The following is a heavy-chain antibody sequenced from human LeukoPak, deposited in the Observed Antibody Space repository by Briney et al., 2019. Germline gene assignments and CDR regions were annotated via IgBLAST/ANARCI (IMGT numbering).Heavy chain of an antibody. V-gene: IGHV4-61*02. CDR3: ARDGYGPHSGSSGWFDP. CDR2: ISSSGST. D-gene: IGHD1-26*01. Sequence: SQTLSLTCTVAGDSISSGDYYWSWLRQPAGNGLEWIGRISSSGSTNYNPSLKSRVTISVDTSKNQFSLKLSSVTAADTAVYYCARDGYGPHSGSSGWFDPWGQGTLVTVSS. J-gene: IGHJ5*02. CDR1: GDSISSGDYY.